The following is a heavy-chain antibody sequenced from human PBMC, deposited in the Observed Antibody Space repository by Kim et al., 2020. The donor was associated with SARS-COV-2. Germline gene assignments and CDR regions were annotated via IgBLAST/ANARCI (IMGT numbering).Heavy chain of an antibody. J-gene: IGHJ4*02. Sequence: GGSLRLSCAASGFSLSGYWMHWVRQAPGKGLVWVSRISGDGSGTVYADSVKGRFNISRDNAKNMLYLQMNSLRADDAAVYFCVRSGAAFDYWGQGTLVSVSS. V-gene: IGHV3-74*01. CDR2: ISGDGSGT. D-gene: IGHD1-26*01. CDR3: VRSGAAFDY. CDR1: GFSLSGYW.